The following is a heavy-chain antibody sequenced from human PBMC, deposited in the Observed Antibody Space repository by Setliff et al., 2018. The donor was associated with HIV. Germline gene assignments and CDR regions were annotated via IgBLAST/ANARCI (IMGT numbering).Heavy chain of an antibody. CDR2: IYYSGST. Sequence: SETLSLTCTVSGATISSSSYYWDWIRQPPGKGLEWIGSIYYSGSTYYNPSLKRRVTISVDTSKNQFSLKLSSVTAADTAVYYCARRSSWYGDAFDIWGQGTMVTVSS. J-gene: IGHJ3*02. CDR1: GATISSSSYY. V-gene: IGHV4-39*01. CDR3: ARRSSWYGDAFDI. D-gene: IGHD6-13*01.